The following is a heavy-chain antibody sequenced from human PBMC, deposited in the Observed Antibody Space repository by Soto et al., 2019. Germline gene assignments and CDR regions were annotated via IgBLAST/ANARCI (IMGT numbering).Heavy chain of an antibody. CDR2: ISSDGSNK. J-gene: IGHJ4*02. CDR1: GFTFSSPT. D-gene: IGHD1-26*01. Sequence: PGGSLRLSCAASGFTFSSPTMHWVRQAPGKGLEWVAVISSDGSNKYYPDSVKGRFTISRDNSKNTLYLQMNSLRAEDTAVYYCARDQIVGVPDYFDDWGQGTLVTVSS. CDR3: ARDQIVGVPDYFDD. V-gene: IGHV3-30-3*01.